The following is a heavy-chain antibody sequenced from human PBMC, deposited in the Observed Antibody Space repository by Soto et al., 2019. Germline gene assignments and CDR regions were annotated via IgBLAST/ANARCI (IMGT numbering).Heavy chain of an antibody. CDR2: IDHSGST. CDR3: AQAVGGTPGGWYFDL. V-gene: IGHV4-4*02. D-gene: IGHD6-19*01. J-gene: IGHJ2*01. CDR1: GGSISSSNW. Sequence: QVQLQESGPGLVKPSGTLSLTCAVSGGSISSSNWWSWVRQPPGKGLEWVGTIDHSGSTNYNPSHKSRVTNSVHKSKNQFTLKLSAVTAADTAVYYCAQAVGGTPGGWYFDLWGRGTPVTVSS.